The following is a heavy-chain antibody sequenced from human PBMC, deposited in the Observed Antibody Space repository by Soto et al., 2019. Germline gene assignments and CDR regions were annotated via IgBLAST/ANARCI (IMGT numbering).Heavy chain of an antibody. Sequence: ASVKVSCKASGYTFTSYDINWVRQATGQGLEWMGWMNPNSGNTGYAQKFQGRVTMTRNTSISTAYMELSSLRSEDTAVYYCARGRQHDYGDYYYYGMDVWRQGTTVPVSS. CDR2: MNPNSGNT. CDR3: ARGRQHDYGDYYYYGMDV. D-gene: IGHD4-17*01. CDR1: GYTFTSYD. J-gene: IGHJ6*02. V-gene: IGHV1-8*01.